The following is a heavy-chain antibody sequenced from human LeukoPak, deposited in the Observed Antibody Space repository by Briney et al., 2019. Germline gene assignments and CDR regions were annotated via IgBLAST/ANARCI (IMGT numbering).Heavy chain of an antibody. D-gene: IGHD5-12*01. Sequence: ASVKVSCKASGYTFTGYYMHWVRQAPGQGLEWMGIINPSGGSTSYAQKFQGRVTMTRDMSTSTVYMELSSLRSEDTAVYYCARGYVDIVATITAHYYYYMDVWGKGTTVTVSS. CDR2: INPSGGST. CDR3: ARGYVDIVATITAHYYYYMDV. V-gene: IGHV1-46*01. J-gene: IGHJ6*03. CDR1: GYTFTGYY.